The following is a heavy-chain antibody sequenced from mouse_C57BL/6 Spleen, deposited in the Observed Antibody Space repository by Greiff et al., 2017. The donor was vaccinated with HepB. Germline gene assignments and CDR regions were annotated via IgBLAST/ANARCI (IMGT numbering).Heavy chain of an antibody. J-gene: IGHJ2*01. D-gene: IGHD1-1*01. V-gene: IGHV1-5*01. CDR3: TSGDYYGSSYAY. CDR1: GYTFTSYW. Sequence: VQLQQSGTVLARPGASVKMSCKTSGYTFTSYWMHWVKQRPGQGLEWIGAIYPGNSDTTYNQKFKGKAKLTADTSASTAYMELSSLTNEDSAVYYCTSGDYYGSSYAYWGQGTTLTVSS. CDR2: IYPGNSDT.